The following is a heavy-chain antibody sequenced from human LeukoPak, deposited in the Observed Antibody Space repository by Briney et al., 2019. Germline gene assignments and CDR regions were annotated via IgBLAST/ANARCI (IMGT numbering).Heavy chain of an antibody. CDR2: IYYSGST. CDR3: ARVENVIYYDSRAGAFDI. D-gene: IGHD3-22*01. Sequence: PSETLSLTCTVSDGSISSYYWSWIRQSPGKGLEWIGYIYYSGSTNYNPSLKSRVTISVDTSKNQFSLKLSSVTAADTAVYYCARVENVIYYDSRAGAFDIWGQGTMVTVSS. V-gene: IGHV4-59*12. J-gene: IGHJ3*02. CDR1: DGSISSYY.